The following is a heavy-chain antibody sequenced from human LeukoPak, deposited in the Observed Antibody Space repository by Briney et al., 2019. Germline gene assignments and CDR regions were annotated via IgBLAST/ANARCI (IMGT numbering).Heavy chain of an antibody. V-gene: IGHV3-7*01. CDR1: GFTFSNDW. D-gene: IGHD2-2*01. CDR2: INQDESKK. Sequence: PGGSLRLSCAASGFTFSNDWMCWVRQAPGKGLEWVANINQDESKKYYADSVKGRSTISGDNAKNSLYLQMSSLTAEDTAIYYCARDHAYRADYWGLGTLVTVSS. J-gene: IGHJ4*02. CDR3: ARDHAYRADY.